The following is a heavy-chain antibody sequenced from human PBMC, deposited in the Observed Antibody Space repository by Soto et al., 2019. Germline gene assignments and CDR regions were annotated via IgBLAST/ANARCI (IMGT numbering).Heavy chain of an antibody. CDR3: ATLGAIAVAGTGYYYYYYGMDV. J-gene: IGHJ6*02. Sequence: LRVSCRGAGDSCTSYWIGCVLQMPGKGLEWMGIIYPGDSDTRYSPSFQGQVTISADKSISTAYLQWSSLKASDTAMYYCATLGAIAVAGTGYYYYYYGMDVWGQGTTVTVSS. D-gene: IGHD6-19*01. V-gene: IGHV5-51*01. CDR2: IYPGDSDT. CDR1: GDSCTSYW.